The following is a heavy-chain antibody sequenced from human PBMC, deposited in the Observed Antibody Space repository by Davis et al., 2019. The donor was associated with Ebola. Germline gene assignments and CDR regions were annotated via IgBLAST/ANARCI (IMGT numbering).Heavy chain of an antibody. CDR3: AGAVAGTEDFQY. V-gene: IGHV3-30*04. CDR2: ISTDGSTT. J-gene: IGHJ4*02. Sequence: GESLKISCAASGSSFHTYTINWFRQAPGRGLEWLAVISTDGSTTFYADSVKGRFTIPRDNSKNTLSLQMNSLDTEDTAVYYCAGAVAGTEDFQYWGQGTLVTVSS. CDR1: GSSFHTYT. D-gene: IGHD6-19*01.